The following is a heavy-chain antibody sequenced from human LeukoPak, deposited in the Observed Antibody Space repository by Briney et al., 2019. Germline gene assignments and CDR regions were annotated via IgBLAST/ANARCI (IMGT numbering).Heavy chain of an antibody. V-gene: IGHV4-30-2*01. CDR1: GGSISSGGYY. D-gene: IGHD3-10*01. CDR2: INHSGST. Sequence: SQTLSLTCAVSGGSISSGGYYWSWIRQPPGKGLEWIGEINHSGSTNYNPSLKSRVTISVDTSKNQFSLKLSSVTAADTAVYYCARRVLLWFGKTSVGFDYWGQGTLVTVSS. J-gene: IGHJ4*02. CDR3: ARRVLLWFGKTSVGFDY.